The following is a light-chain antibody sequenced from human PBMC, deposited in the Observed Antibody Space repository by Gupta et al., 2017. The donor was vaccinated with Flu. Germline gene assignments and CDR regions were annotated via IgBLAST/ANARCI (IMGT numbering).Light chain of an antibody. V-gene: IGKV3-15*01. CDR3: QQDNNWPRA. Sequence: VVMTQSPATLSVSPGERATLSCRASQSISSNLAWYQQKPGQAPRLLIYGASTRATGIPDRFSGSGSGAEFTLTITSLQSEDFAIYYCQQDNNWPRAFGQGTTLEIK. J-gene: IGKJ2*01. CDR2: GAS. CDR1: QSISSN.